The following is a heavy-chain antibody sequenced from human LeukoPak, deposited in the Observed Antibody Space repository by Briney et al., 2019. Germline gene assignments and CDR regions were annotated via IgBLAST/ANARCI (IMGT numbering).Heavy chain of an antibody. CDR2: IYHSGST. V-gene: IGHV4-38-2*01. J-gene: IGHJ5*02. D-gene: IGHD2-2*01. CDR1: GYSLSSGYY. CDR3: ARMGGSTSS. Sequence: SETLSLTCAVSGYSLSSGYYWGWIRQRPGKGLEWIGSIYHSGSTYYNPSVKSRVTISVDTSKNQVSLKLSSVTAADTAVYYCARMGGSTSSWGQGTLVTVSS.